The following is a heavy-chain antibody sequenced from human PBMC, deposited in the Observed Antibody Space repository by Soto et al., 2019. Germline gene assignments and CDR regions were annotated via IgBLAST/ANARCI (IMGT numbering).Heavy chain of an antibody. CDR2: INHSGST. Sequence: SETLSLTCAVYGGSFSGYYWSWIRQPPGKGLEWIGEINHSGSTNYNPSLKSRVTISVDTSKNQFSLKLSSVTAADTAVYYCARGQGIAVAPEYWGQGTLVTVSS. V-gene: IGHV4-34*01. CDR1: GGSFSGYY. D-gene: IGHD6-19*01. CDR3: ARGQGIAVAPEY. J-gene: IGHJ4*02.